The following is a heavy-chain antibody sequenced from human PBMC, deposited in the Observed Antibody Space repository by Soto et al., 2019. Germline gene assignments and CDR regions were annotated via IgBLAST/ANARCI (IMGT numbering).Heavy chain of an antibody. CDR2: ISFDGNNK. Sequence: QVQLVESGGGVVQPGRSLRLSCAASGFTFSNYALHWVRQAQGRGLEWVALISFDGNNKYYANSVKGRFTISRDNSKNTLYLQMNSLRAEDTSVYYCGRCTGTSCHLGADFWGQGTLVIVSS. D-gene: IGHD2-2*01. CDR3: GRCTGTSCHLGADF. V-gene: IGHV3-30-3*01. CDR1: GFTFSNYA. J-gene: IGHJ4*02.